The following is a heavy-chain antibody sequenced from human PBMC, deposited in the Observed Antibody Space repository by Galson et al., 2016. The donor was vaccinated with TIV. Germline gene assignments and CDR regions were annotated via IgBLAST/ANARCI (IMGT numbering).Heavy chain of an antibody. J-gene: IGHJ4*02. Sequence: SVKVSCKASGYPVTTYYMHWVRQGPGQGLEWMGIINPSGGGTTYAQHFQGRLTMTRDTSTSTVYMELSSLRSEDTAVYYCARTQSCGGDCHYFGYWGQGALVTVSS. V-gene: IGHV1-46*01. CDR2: INPSGGGT. CDR1: GYPVTTYY. CDR3: ARTQSCGGDCHYFGY. D-gene: IGHD2-21*02.